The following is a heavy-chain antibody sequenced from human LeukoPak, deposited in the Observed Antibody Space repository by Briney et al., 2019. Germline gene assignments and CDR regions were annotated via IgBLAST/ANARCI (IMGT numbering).Heavy chain of an antibody. D-gene: IGHD4-17*01. CDR2: IIPIFGTA. V-gene: IGHV1-69*01. Sequence: ASVKVSCKASGGTFSSYAISWVRQAPGQGLEWMGGIIPIFGTASYAQKFQGRVTITADESTSTAYMELSSLRSEATAVYYCASNYGDYGAYYYYYGMDVWGQGTTVTVSS. CDR3: ASNYGDYGAYYYYYGMDV. CDR1: GGTFSSYA. J-gene: IGHJ6*02.